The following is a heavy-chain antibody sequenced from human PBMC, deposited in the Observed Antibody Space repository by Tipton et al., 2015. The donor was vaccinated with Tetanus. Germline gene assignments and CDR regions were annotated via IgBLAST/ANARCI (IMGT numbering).Heavy chain of an antibody. V-gene: IGHV5-51*01. CDR2: IYPGDSDT. J-gene: IGHJ4*02. CDR3: ARAHCTDGVCNFDF. Sequence: KPGKGLEWMGIIYPGDSDTRYSPSFQGQVTISVDKSINTAYLQWSSLKASDTSMFYCARAHCTDGVCNFDFWGQGALVTVAS. D-gene: IGHD2-8*01.